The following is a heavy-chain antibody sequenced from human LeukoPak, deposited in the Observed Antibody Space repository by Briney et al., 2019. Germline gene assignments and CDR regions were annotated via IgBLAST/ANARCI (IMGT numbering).Heavy chain of an antibody. V-gene: IGHV3-23*01. J-gene: IGHJ3*02. CDR3: AKASLVAEWVFDI. CDR2: ISGSGGST. CDR1: GFTFSSYA. Sequence: GGSLRLSCAASGFTFSSYAMSWVRQAPGKGLGWVSAISGSGGSTYYADSVKGRFTISRDNSKNTLYLQMNSLRAEDTAVYYCAKASLVAEWVFDIWGQGTMVTVSS. D-gene: IGHD5-12*01.